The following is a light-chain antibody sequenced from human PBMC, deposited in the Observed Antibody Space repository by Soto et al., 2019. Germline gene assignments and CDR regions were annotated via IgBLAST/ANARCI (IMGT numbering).Light chain of an antibody. CDR1: KSVSSN. CDR3: QQYNNWPPIT. CDR2: GAS. Sequence: EIILTQSPGTLSLSPGERATLSCRASKSVSSNYLAWYQQKPGQAPRLLIYGASTRATGIPARFSGSGSGTEFTLTISSLQSEDFAVYYCQQYNNWPPITFGQGTRLEIK. V-gene: IGKV3D-15*01. J-gene: IGKJ5*01.